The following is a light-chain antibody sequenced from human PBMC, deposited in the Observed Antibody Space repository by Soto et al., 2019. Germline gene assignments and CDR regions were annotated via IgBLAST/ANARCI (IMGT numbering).Light chain of an antibody. CDR1: QSVSSTY. Sequence: ESVLTQSPGTLSLSPGERATLSCRASQSVSSTYLAWYQHKPGQAPRLLIYGASSRATGIPDRFSGSGSGTDFTLTISRLEPEDLAVYYCQQYGSPPLMYTFGQGTKLEI. CDR3: QQYGSPPLMYT. CDR2: GAS. V-gene: IGKV3-20*01. J-gene: IGKJ2*01.